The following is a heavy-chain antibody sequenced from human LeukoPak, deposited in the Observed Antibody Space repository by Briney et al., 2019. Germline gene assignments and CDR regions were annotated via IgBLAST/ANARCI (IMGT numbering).Heavy chain of an antibody. Sequence: SQTLSLTCDVSGGSISSGLYSWSWIRQPLGKGLEWIGYIYHTGSTYYNPSLKSRVTISVDTSKNQFSLKLSSVTAADTAVYYCARGRYCSSTSCPYAYFDYWGQGTLVTVSS. D-gene: IGHD2-2*01. CDR2: IYHTGST. V-gene: IGHV4-30-2*01. J-gene: IGHJ4*02. CDR3: ARGRYCSSTSCPYAYFDY. CDR1: GGSISSGLYS.